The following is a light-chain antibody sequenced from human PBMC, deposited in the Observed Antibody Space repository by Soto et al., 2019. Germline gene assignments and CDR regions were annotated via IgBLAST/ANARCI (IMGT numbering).Light chain of an antibody. CDR3: SSQGV. V-gene: IGLV2-8*01. J-gene: IGLJ1*01. CDR1: SSDVGGYNY. CDR2: EVS. Sequence: QSVLTQPPSASGSPGQSVTISCTGTSSDVGGYNYVSWYQQHPGKAPKLMIYEVSKRPSGVPDRFSGSKSDNTASLTVSVLQAEDEADYYCSSQGVFGTGTNVTVL.